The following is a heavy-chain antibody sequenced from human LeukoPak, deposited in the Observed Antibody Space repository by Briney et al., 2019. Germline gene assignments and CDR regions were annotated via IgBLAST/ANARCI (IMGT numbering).Heavy chain of an antibody. CDR3: ARDSGAKHWYFDL. V-gene: IGHV1-46*01. CDR1: GYTLTELS. CDR2: INPSGGST. J-gene: IGHJ2*01. Sequence: ASVKVSCKVSGYTLTELSMHWVRQAPGQGLEWMGIINPSGGSTSYAQKFQGRVTMTRDMSASTVYMELSSLRSEDTAVYYCARDSGAKHWYFDLWGRGTLVTVSS.